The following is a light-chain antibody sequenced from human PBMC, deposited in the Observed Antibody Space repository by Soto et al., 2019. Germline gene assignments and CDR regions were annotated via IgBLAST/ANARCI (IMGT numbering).Light chain of an antibody. CDR1: QIVSSY. CDR3: QQRSNFATT. J-gene: IGKJ1*01. CDR2: DAS. Sequence: EIVLTHSPTPLSLSPGERATLSFRASQIVSSYLAWNQQQPGQATSLLIYDASNRATGIPTRFSGSGSGTDFPLTISRLEPEDVGVYYCQQRSNFATTFGQGTKVEIK. V-gene: IGKV3-11*01.